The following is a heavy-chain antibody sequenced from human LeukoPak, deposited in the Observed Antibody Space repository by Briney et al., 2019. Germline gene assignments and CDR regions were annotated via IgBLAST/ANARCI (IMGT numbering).Heavy chain of an antibody. J-gene: IGHJ5*02. CDR2: IYYSGST. CDR1: GGSISSGGYY. D-gene: IGHD3-10*01. CDR3: AREVRSNWFDP. Sequence: PSETLSLTCTVSGGSISSGGYYWSWIRQHLGKGLEWIGYIYYSGSTYYNPSLKSRVTISVDTSKNQFSLKLSSATAADTAVYYCAREVRSNWFDPWGQGTLVTVSS. V-gene: IGHV4-31*03.